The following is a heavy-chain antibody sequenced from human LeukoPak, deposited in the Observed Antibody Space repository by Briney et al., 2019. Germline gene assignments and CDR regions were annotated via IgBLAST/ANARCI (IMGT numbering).Heavy chain of an antibody. J-gene: IGHJ4*02. V-gene: IGHV3-30*02. CDR3: ARDHSLGRDYDSSGYYSFDY. Sequence: GGSLRLSCVASGFTFSNYGMHWVRQAPGKGLEWVAFIEYDGTDTHFADSVRGRFTISRDNSEDTLYLQIITLRAVDTAVYYCARDHSLGRDYDSSGYYSFDYWGQGTLVTVSS. D-gene: IGHD3-22*01. CDR2: IEYDGTDT. CDR1: GFTFSNYG.